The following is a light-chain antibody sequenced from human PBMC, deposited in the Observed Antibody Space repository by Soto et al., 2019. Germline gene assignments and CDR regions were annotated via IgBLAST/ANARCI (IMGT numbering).Light chain of an antibody. CDR1: PSVSSN. CDR2: GAS. CDR3: QQYNNWPPWT. J-gene: IGKJ1*01. V-gene: IGKV3-15*01. Sequence: LTQSPGTRSLSPGERCTLSCSTSPSVSSNLAWYQQKPGQAPRLLIYGASTRATGIPARFSGSGSGTEFTLTISSLQSEDFAVYYCQQYNNWPPWTFGQGTKVDI.